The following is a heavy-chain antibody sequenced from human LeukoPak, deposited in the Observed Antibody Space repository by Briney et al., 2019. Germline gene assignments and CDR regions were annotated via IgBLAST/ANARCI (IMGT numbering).Heavy chain of an antibody. CDR1: GFTFSSYW. Sequence: GGSLRLSCAASGFTFSSYWMSWVRQAPGKGLEWVANIKQDGSEKYYVDSVKGRFTISRDNAKNSLYLQMNSPRAEDTAVYYCARGGDCSSTSCTEFDYWGQGTLVTVSS. CDR3: ARGGDCSSTSCTEFDY. CDR2: IKQDGSEK. J-gene: IGHJ4*02. D-gene: IGHD2-2*01. V-gene: IGHV3-7*03.